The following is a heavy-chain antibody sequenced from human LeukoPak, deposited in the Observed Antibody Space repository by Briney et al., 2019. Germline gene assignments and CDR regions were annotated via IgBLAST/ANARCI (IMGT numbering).Heavy chain of an antibody. J-gene: IGHJ5*02. Sequence: SETLSLTCTLSGGSLSTSSYYSGWIRQPPGKGLEWIGSMFHSGSTYDNPSLRSRVTISVDTSKNQFSLNLSSVTAADRAVYYCARAYGSGSYFHWFDPWGQGTRVTVSS. V-gene: IGHV4-39*01. CDR1: GGSLSTSSYY. D-gene: IGHD3-10*01. CDR3: ARAYGSGSYFHWFDP. CDR2: MFHSGST.